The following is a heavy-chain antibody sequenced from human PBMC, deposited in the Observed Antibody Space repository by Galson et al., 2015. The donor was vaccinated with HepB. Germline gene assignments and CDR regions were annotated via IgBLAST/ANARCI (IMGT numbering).Heavy chain of an antibody. CDR1: GFTFSSYA. J-gene: IGHJ4*02. CDR3: ARDMWVGATRGDLGY. Sequence: SLRLACAASGFTFSSYAMHWVRQAPGKGLEWVAVISYDGSNKYYADSVKGRFTISRDNSKNTLYLQVNSLRAEDTAVYYCARDMWVGATRGDLGYCGQGTLVTVSS. CDR2: ISYDGSNK. D-gene: IGHD1-26*01. V-gene: IGHV3-30-3*01.